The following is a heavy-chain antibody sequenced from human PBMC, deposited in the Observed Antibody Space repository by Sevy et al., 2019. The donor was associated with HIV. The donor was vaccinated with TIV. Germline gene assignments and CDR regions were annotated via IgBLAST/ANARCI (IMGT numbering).Heavy chain of an antibody. D-gene: IGHD4-17*01. V-gene: IGHV3-21*01. CDR3: ARDYGGNSEVGDY. J-gene: IGHJ4*02. CDR1: GFTFSSYS. Sequence: GGSLRLSCAASGFTFSSYSMNWVRQAPGKGLEWVSSISSSSSYIYYADSVKGRFTISRDNAKNSLYLQMNSLRAEDTAVYHCARDYGGNSEVGDYWGQGTLVTVSS. CDR2: ISSSSSYI.